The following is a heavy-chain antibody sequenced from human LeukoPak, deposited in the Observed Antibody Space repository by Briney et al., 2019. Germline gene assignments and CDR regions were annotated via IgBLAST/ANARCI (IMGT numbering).Heavy chain of an antibody. Sequence: SETLSLTCAVYGGSFSGYYWSWIRQPPGKGLEWIGEINHSGSTNHNPSLKSRVTISVDTSKNQFSLKLSSVTAADTAVYYCARGDPRLLYLDYWGQGTPVTVSS. D-gene: IGHD2-2*02. J-gene: IGHJ4*02. CDR3: ARGDPRLLYLDY. CDR1: GGSFSGYY. CDR2: INHSGST. V-gene: IGHV4-34*01.